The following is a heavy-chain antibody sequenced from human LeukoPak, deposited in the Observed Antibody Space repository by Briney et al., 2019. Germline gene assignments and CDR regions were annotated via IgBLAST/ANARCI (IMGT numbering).Heavy chain of an antibody. Sequence: SETLSLTCTVSGGSISGYYWSWIRQPPGKGLEWIGYIYYSGGTNYNPSLKSRVTILVDTSKNQFSLKLSSVTAADTAVYHCARLRNKYDTSGYYPFDYWGQGTLVTVSS. CDR2: IYYSGGT. CDR1: GGSISGYY. V-gene: IGHV4-59*08. J-gene: IGHJ4*02. CDR3: ARLRNKYDTSGYYPFDY. D-gene: IGHD3-22*01.